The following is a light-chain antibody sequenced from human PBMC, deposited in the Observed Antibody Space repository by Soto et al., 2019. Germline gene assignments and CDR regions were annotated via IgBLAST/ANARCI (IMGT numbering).Light chain of an antibody. J-gene: IGLJ1*01. CDR2: DVS. Sequence: QSVLTQPASVSGSPGRSITISCTGTSSDVGGYNYVSWYQQHPGKAPKLMIYDVSNRPSGVSNRFSGSKSGNTASLTISGLQAEDEADYYCSSYTSSSIVYVFGTGTKVTVL. V-gene: IGLV2-14*01. CDR1: SSDVGGYNY. CDR3: SSYTSSSIVYV.